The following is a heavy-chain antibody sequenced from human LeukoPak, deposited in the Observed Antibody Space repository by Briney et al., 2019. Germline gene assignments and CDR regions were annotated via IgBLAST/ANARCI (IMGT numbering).Heavy chain of an antibody. D-gene: IGHD2-15*01. CDR1: GGSISSGDYY. V-gene: IGHV4-30-4*01. J-gene: IGHJ6*02. CDR3: ARDLGYCSGGSCHTYYYYGMDV. CDR2: IYYSGST. Sequence: SQTLSLTCTVSGGSISSGDYYWSWIRQPPGKGLEWIGYIYYSGSTYYNPSLKSRVTISVDTSKNQFSLKLSSVTAADTAVYYCARDLGYCSGGSCHTYYYYGMDVWGQGTTVTVSS.